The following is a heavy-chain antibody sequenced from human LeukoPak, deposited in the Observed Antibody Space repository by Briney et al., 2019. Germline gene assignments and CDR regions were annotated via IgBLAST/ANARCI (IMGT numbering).Heavy chain of an antibody. CDR1: DGSISSYY. CDR3: ARGRGSYFYYFDY. V-gene: IGHV4-59*01. D-gene: IGHD1-26*01. J-gene: IGHJ4*02. Sequence: SETLSLTCTVSDGSISSYYWSWIRQPPGKGLEWIGYIHFSGSTNYNPSLKSRVTISADTSKNQFSLRVTSVTAADTAVYYCARGRGSYFYYFDYWGQGTLVTVSS. CDR2: IHFSGST.